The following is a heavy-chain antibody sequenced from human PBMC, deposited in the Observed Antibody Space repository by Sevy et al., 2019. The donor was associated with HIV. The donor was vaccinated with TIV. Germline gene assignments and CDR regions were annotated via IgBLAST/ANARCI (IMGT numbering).Heavy chain of an antibody. CDR2: VSGNDGST. D-gene: IGHD4-17*01. J-gene: IGHJ4*02. Sequence: GGYLRLSCAASGFIFSKFALSWVRQAPGRGLEWVSAVSGNDGSTYYAASVKGRFTNSRDISENMLYLQMNSLSAEDTAVYYCAKDFSYGGNSWNFDFWGQGTLVTVSS. V-gene: IGHV3-23*01. CDR1: GFIFSKFA. CDR3: AKDFSYGGNSWNFDF.